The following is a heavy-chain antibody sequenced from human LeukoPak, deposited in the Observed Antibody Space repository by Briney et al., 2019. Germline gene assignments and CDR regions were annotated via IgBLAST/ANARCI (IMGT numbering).Heavy chain of an antibody. V-gene: IGHV3-43*02. J-gene: IGHJ4*02. CDR2: ISGDVGTT. CDR1: GFTFDDYA. D-gene: IGHD6-19*01. CDR3: AKDFFSGNSGGRYTDY. Sequence: RGSLSLSCAASGFTFDDYATGWVRPAPGEGLQWVSLISGDVGTTYYADSLKGRVTITRDNNKNSLYLQLNSLSSEDTALYYCAKDFFSGNSGGRYTDYWGQGTLVTVS.